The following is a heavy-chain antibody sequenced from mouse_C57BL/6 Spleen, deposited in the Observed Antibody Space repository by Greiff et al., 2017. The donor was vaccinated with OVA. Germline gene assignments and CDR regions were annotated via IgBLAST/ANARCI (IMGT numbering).Heavy chain of an antibody. CDR3: ARPDYGYAMDY. CDR1: GFTFSDYG. D-gene: IGHD1-1*02. V-gene: IGHV5-17*01. CDR2: ISSGSSTI. Sequence: EVKLQESGGGLVKPGGSLKLSCAASGFTFSDYGMHWVRQAPEKGLEWVAYISSGSSTIYYADTVKGRFTISRDNAKNTLFLQMTSLRSEDTAMYYCARPDYGYAMDYWGQGTSVTVSS. J-gene: IGHJ4*01.